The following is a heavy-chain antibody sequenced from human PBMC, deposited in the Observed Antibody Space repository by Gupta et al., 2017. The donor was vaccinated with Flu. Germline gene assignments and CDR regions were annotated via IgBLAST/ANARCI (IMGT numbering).Heavy chain of an antibody. CDR1: DLNYAG. J-gene: IGHJ6*02. CDR3: ARDRCEGYDNEELDV. V-gene: IGHV3-33*01. D-gene: IGHD3-22*01. CDR2: LSYNGAAK. Sequence: LIESWGRVVSPGESLRLSCATSDLNYAGMHWVRQAPGKGLGWGVALSYNGAAKYYAVAVSGRFTVYRDSYSIRQYPQMDRLSGDDTALYFCARDRCEGYDNEELDVWGQGTVVTVSS.